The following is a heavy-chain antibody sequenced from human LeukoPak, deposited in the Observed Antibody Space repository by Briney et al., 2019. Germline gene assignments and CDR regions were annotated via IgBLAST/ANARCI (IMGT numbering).Heavy chain of an antibody. D-gene: IGHD2-2*01. J-gene: IGHJ4*02. V-gene: IGHV3-72*01. CDR3: ARGTLTSWDY. CDR2: TKNKPDNYVT. Sequence: GALRLSCAASGFTFGDHYMDWVRQAPGKGQEWIARTKNKPDNYVTRYAASVKGRFTSSRDDSKNSLYLQMNSLKIEDTAVYYCARGTLTSWDYWGQGTLVTVSS. CDR1: GFTFGDHY.